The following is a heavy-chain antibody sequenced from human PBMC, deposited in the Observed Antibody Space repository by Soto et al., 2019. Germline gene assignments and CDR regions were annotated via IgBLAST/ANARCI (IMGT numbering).Heavy chain of an antibody. CDR1: QYTFTNFY. D-gene: IGHD6-13*01. J-gene: IGHJ5*02. CDR2: INPNSGGT. CDR3: ARGLGSSWHNWFDP. V-gene: IGHV1-2*02. Sequence: GASVKVSCKVSQYTFTNFYLHWVRQAPGQGLEWMGWINPNSGGTNYTQKFQGRVTMTRDTSITTAYMELTSLRFDDTAVYYCARGLGSSWHNWFDPWGQGTLVTVSS.